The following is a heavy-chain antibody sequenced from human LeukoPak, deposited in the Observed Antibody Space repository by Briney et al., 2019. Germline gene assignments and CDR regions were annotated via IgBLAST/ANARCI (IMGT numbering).Heavy chain of an antibody. CDR2: IYSGGST. J-gene: IGHJ4*02. CDR3: AREDSSGWHYFDY. V-gene: IGHV3-66*01. CDR1: GFTVSTNY. D-gene: IGHD6-19*01. Sequence: GRSLRLSCAASGFTVSTNYMSWVRQAPGKGLEWVSVIYSGGSTYYADSVKGRFTISRDNFKNTLYLQMNSLRAEDTAVYYCAREDSSGWHYFDYWGQGTLVTVSS.